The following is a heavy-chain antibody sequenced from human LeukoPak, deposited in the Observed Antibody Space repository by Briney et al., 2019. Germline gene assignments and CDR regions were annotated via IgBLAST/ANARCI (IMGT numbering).Heavy chain of an antibody. CDR3: AKDLRGRYWGDAFDI. D-gene: IGHD1-26*01. CDR1: GFSFTTHA. CDR2: ISGSGGST. Sequence: GGSLRLSCVASGFSFTTHAMGWVRQAPGKGLEWVSAISGSGGSTYYADSVKGRFTISRDNSKNTLYLQMNSLRAEDTAVYYCAKDLRGRYWGDAFDIWGQGTMVTVSS. J-gene: IGHJ3*02. V-gene: IGHV3-23*01.